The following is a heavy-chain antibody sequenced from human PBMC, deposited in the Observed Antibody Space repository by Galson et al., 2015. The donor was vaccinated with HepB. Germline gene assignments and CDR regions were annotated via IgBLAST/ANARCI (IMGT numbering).Heavy chain of an antibody. CDR2: IDAGNGNT. CDR1: GYTFTIYA. Sequence: SVKVSCKASGYTFTIYAMHWVRQAPGQRLEWMGLIDAGNGNTEYSQMFQDRVTITRDTSASIVCMDLSSLRSEDTAVYYCARPLGGGATLGFDYWGQGTLVTVSS. D-gene: IGHD1-26*01. V-gene: IGHV1-3*01. CDR3: ARPLGGGATLGFDY. J-gene: IGHJ4*02.